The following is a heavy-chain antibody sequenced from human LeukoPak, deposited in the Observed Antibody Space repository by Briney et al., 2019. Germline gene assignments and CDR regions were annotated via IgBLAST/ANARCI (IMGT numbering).Heavy chain of an antibody. CDR2: ILSDGNSK. D-gene: IGHD4-11*01. CDR1: GFTFSSYG. V-gene: IGHV3-30*18. J-gene: IGHJ5*01. Sequence: GRSLRLSCAASGFTFSSYGMHWIRQAPGKGLEWVAVILSDGNSKYYADSVKGRFTISRDNSKNTLYLLMNSLRAEDTAVYYCAKDLGSIQYHDSWGQGTLVTVSS. CDR3: AKDLGSIQYHDS.